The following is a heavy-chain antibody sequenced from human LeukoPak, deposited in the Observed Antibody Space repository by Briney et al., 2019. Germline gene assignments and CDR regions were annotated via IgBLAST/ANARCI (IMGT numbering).Heavy chain of an antibody. J-gene: IGHJ4*02. D-gene: IGHD3-22*01. V-gene: IGHV1-69*04. CDR2: IIPILGIA. CDR1: GGTFSSYA. Sequence: GSSVKVSCKASGGTFSSYAIIWVRQAPGQGLEWMGRIIPILGIANYAQKFQGRVTITADKSTSTAYMELSSLRSEDTAVYYCARVYYDSSGYYYADYWGQGTLVTVSS. CDR3: ARVYYDSSGYYYADY.